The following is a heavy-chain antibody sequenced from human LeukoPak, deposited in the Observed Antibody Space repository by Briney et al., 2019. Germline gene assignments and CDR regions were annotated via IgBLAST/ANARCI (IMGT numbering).Heavy chain of an antibody. J-gene: IGHJ3*02. V-gene: IGHV4-59*08. Sequence: SETLSLTCTVSGGSISSYYWSWIRQPPGKGLECIGYIYNSGSTSYNPSLKSRVSISVDTSKNQFSLKLSSVTAADTAVYYCARSAIDAFDIWGQGTMVTVSS. CDR2: IYNSGST. D-gene: IGHD6-25*01. CDR3: ARSAIDAFDI. CDR1: GGSISSYY.